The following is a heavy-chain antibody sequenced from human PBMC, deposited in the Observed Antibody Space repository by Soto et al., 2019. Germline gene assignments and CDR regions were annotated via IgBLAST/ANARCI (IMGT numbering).Heavy chain of an antibody. CDR1: GGSISSTSHY. CDR2: IYYTGST. J-gene: IGHJ6*02. D-gene: IGHD3-22*01. CDR3: ARRLYYDSSGFEGGGMDV. Sequence: PSETLSLTCTVSGGSISSTSHYWGWIRQPPGKGLEWIGRIYYTGSTYHNPSLKSRVTLSVDTSKNQFSLKLSSVTAADTAVYYCARRLYYDSSGFEGGGMDVWGQGTTVTVSS. V-gene: IGHV4-39*01.